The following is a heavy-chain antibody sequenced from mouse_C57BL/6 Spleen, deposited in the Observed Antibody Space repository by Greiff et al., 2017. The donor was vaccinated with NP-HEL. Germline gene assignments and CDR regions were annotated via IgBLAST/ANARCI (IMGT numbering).Heavy chain of an antibody. V-gene: IGHV1-76*01. CDR3: ARGNDGYGGYFDY. Sequence: LVESGAELVRPGASVKLSCKASGYTFTDYYINWVKQRPGQGLEWIARIYPGSGNTYYNEKFKGKATLTAEKSSSTAYMQLSSLTSEDSAVYFCARGNDGYGGYFDYWGQGTTLTVSS. CDR2: IYPGSGNT. D-gene: IGHD2-3*01. CDR1: GYTFTDYY. J-gene: IGHJ2*01.